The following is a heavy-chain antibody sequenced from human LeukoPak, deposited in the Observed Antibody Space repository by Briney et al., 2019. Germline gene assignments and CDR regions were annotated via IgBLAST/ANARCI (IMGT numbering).Heavy chain of an antibody. D-gene: IGHD3-3*01. Sequence: GGSLRLSCAASEFTFSSHAMAWVRQAPGKGLEWVSAIGGLGSSTYYGNSVKGRFTISRDNSKNTVYLQMDSLRVEDTAVYYCARDPGVVAFHYFDFWGQGTLITVSS. CDR3: ARDPGVVAFHYFDF. V-gene: IGHV3-23*01. J-gene: IGHJ4*02. CDR1: EFTFSSHA. CDR2: IGGLGSST.